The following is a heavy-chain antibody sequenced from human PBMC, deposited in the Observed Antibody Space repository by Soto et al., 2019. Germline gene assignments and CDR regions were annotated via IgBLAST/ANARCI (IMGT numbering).Heavy chain of an antibody. CDR1: GFTFNNYW. D-gene: IGHD3-3*01. Sequence: GGSLRLSCVGSGFTFNNYWMHWVRQAPGKGLEWVSRVKSDGSSTSYADSVKGRFTISRDNAKNTLYLQMNSLRAEDTAVYYCARDKPKYDFWSGPKKNDYWGQGTLVTVSS. J-gene: IGHJ4*02. CDR3: ARDKPKYDFWSGPKKNDY. V-gene: IGHV3-74*01. CDR2: VKSDGSST.